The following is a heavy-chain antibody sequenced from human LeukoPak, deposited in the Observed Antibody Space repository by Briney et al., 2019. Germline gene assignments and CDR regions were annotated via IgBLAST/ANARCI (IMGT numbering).Heavy chain of an antibody. CDR2: IYDGGST. CDR3: ASSSLSAGWNY. V-gene: IGHV3-53*01. J-gene: IGHJ4*02. D-gene: IGHD6-6*01. Sequence: GGSLRLSCAASGFXVSNKYMSWVRQAPGKGLEWGSIIYDGGSTYYADSVKGRFTISRDNSKNTLYLQINSLRAEDTALYYCASSSLSAGWNYWGQGTLVTVSS. CDR1: GFXVSNKY.